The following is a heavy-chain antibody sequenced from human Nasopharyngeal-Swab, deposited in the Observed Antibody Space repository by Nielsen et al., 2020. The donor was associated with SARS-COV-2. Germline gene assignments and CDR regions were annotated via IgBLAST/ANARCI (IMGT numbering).Heavy chain of an antibody. CDR1: GSSFISYY. J-gene: IGHJ3*02. Sequence: SETLSLTFPLSGSSFISYYWSWIGKPPGKGREGIGYIYDSVSTNYNPSLKSRVTISVDTSKNKFSLKLSSVTAADTAVYYCEREWFGEVGAFAICCHVTVVTVSS. D-gene: IGHD3-10*01. V-gene: IGHV4-59*01. CDR3: EREWFGEVGAFAI. CDR2: IYDSVST.